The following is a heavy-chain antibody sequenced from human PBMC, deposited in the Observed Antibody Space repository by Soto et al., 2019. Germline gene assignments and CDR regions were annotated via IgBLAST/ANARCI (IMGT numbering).Heavy chain of an antibody. CDR2: IFPGDSDT. V-gene: IGHV5-51*01. CDR3: ARLSYYDSSGYYGAGFFDY. J-gene: IGHJ4*02. CDR1: GYXXTSYW. D-gene: IGHD3-22*01. Sequence: PGESLKISCKGSGYXXTSYWIGWVRQMHGKGREWMGIIFPGDSDTRYSPSFLGQVTISADKSISTAYLQWSSLKASDTAMYYCARLSYYDSSGYYGAGFFDYWGQGTLVTV.